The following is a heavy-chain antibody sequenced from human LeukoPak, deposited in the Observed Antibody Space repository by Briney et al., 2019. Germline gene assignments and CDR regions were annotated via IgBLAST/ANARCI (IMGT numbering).Heavy chain of an antibody. CDR2: ISYDGSNK. V-gene: IGHV3-30-3*01. Sequence: HPGGSLRLSWAASGFTFSSYAMHWVRQAPGKGLEWVAVISYDGSNKYYADSVKGRFTISRDNSKNTLYLQMNSLRAEDTAVYYCARDRGYSYGPGAFDIWGQGTMVTVSS. J-gene: IGHJ3*02. CDR1: GFTFSSYA. D-gene: IGHD5-18*01. CDR3: ARDRGYSYGPGAFDI.